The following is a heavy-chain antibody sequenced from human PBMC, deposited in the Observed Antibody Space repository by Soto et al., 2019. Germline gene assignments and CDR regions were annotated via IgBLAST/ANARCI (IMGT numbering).Heavy chain of an antibody. CDR3: ARDRLVPYGYGMDV. J-gene: IGHJ6*02. V-gene: IGHV3-33*01. Sequence: GGSLRLSCAASGFTFSSYGMHWVRQAPGKGLEWVAVIWYDGSNKYYVDSVKGRFAVSRDNSKNTLYLQMNSLRVEDTAVYYCARDRLVPYGYGMDVWGQGTTVTVSS. CDR1: GFTFSSYG. D-gene: IGHD2-2*01. CDR2: IWYDGSNK.